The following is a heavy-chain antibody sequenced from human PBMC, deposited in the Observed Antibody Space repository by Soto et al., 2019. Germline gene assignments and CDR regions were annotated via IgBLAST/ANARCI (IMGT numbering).Heavy chain of an antibody. V-gene: IGHV1-18*01. J-gene: IGHJ4*02. Sequence: ASVKVSCPTSGYPFTSNRLSWVRRAPGQGLEWMGWISPHNGNAKYAQKFQDRVTMTADTAASTVYMELRSLRSDDSAVFYCARDRSGWYDVWGQGTLVTVAS. CDR3: ARDRSGWYDV. D-gene: IGHD6-19*01. CDR2: ISPHNGNA. CDR1: GYPFTSNR.